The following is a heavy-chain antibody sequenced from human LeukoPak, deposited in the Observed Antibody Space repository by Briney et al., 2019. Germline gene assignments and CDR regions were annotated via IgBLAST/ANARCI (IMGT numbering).Heavy chain of an antibody. CDR1: GFTFSSYS. J-gene: IGHJ4*02. D-gene: IGHD3-16*02. CDR2: ISSSSSTI. Sequence: GGSLRLSCAASGFTFSSYSMNWVRQAPGKGLEWVPYISSSSSTIYYADSVKGRFTISRDNAKNSLYLQMNSLRAEDTAVYYCARGIRGVIAYYFDYWGQGTLVTVSS. V-gene: IGHV3-48*01. CDR3: ARGIRGVIAYYFDY.